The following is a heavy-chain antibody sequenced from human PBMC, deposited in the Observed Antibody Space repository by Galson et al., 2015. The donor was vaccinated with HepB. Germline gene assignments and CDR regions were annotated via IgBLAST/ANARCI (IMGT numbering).Heavy chain of an antibody. CDR2: IYYRGST. J-gene: IGHJ4*02. CDR1: GGSISNNSYY. CDR3: VRQRRTTMILWDY. D-gene: IGHD3-22*01. Sequence: ETLSLTCSVSGGSISNNSYYWGWIRQPPGKGLEWIGTIYYRGSTYYNPSLKSRITISVDTSENQFSLKLNSVTAADTAVYYCVRQRRTTMILWDYWGQGTLVTVSS. V-gene: IGHV4-39*01.